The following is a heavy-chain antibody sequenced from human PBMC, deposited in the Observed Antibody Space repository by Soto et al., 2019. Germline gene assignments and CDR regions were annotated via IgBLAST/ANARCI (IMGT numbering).Heavy chain of an antibody. J-gene: IGHJ5*02. CDR3: ARDNSRPAARGGWFDP. D-gene: IGHD6-6*01. Sequence: VSVKVSCKASGYTFTGYYMHWVRQAPGQGLEWMGWINPNSGGTNYAQKFQGRVTMTRDTSISTAYMELSRLRSDDTAVYYCARDNSRPAARGGWFDPWGQGTLVTVSS. CDR2: INPNSGGT. CDR1: GYTFTGYY. V-gene: IGHV1-2*02.